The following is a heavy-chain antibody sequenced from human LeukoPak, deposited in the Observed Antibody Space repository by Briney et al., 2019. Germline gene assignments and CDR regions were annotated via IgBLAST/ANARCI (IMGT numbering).Heavy chain of an antibody. CDR2: INKDGSEK. J-gene: IGHJ4*02. CDR1: VLTFTSYW. Sequence: GGSLRLSCAASVLTFTSYWMSWVRQAPEKGLEWVASINKDGSEKYYVDSVKGRFTISRDNAKTALYLQMNSLRAEDTALYYCARDLSGITGYTYGRGIDYWGQGTLVTVSS. V-gene: IGHV3-7*01. D-gene: IGHD5-18*01. CDR3: ARDLSGITGYTYGRGIDY.